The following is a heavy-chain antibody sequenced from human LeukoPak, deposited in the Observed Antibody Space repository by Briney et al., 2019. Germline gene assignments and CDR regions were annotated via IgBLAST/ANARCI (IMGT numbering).Heavy chain of an antibody. CDR1: GFSFGSYW. Sequence: GGSLRLSCAASGFSFGSYWMSWVRQAPGKGLEWVANIRQDGSEKYYVDSVKGRFTISRDNAKNSLYLQMNSLRAEDTAVYYCAKDLGYSSGWAFDLWGRGTLVTVSS. D-gene: IGHD6-19*01. V-gene: IGHV3-7*03. J-gene: IGHJ2*01. CDR2: IRQDGSEK. CDR3: AKDLGYSSGWAFDL.